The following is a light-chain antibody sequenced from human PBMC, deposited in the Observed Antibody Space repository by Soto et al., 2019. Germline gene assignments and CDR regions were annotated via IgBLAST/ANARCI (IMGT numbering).Light chain of an antibody. CDR2: EVS. CDR1: SSDVGGYNY. V-gene: IGLV2-14*01. J-gene: IGLJ1*01. Sequence: QSALTQPASVSGSPGQSITISCTGTSSDVGGYNYVSWYQQHPGKAPKLMNYEVSNRPSGVSNRFSGSKSGNTASLTISGLQAEDEADDYCSSYTSSSTLVFGTGTKLTV. CDR3: SSYTSSSTLV.